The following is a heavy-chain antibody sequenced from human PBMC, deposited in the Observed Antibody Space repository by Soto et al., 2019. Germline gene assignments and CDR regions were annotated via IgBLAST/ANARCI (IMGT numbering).Heavy chain of an antibody. CDR1: GFSFLSYY. CDR3: ARVGTDYGSGSPYYSDY. CDR2: ISPSSSFL. Sequence: PGGSLRLSCASSGFSFLSYYMNWVRQAPGRGLEWVSSISPSSSFLSYADSVKGRFTISRDNAKSSVNLQMNSLRAEDTAVYYCARVGTDYGSGSPYYSDYWGQGTLVTVSS. J-gene: IGHJ4*02. D-gene: IGHD3-10*01. V-gene: IGHV3-21*06.